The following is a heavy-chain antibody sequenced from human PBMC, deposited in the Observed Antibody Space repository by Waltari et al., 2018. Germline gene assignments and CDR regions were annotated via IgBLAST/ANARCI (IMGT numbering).Heavy chain of an antibody. J-gene: IGHJ4*02. CDR2: IYYSGRT. CDR3: ARDLAAAGVYFDY. Sequence: QLQLQESGPGLVKPSETLSLTCTVSGGSISSSSYYWGWIRQPPGKGLEWIGSIYYSGRTYYDPSLKSRFTISVDTSKNQFSLKLSSVTAADTAVYYCARDLAAAGVYFDYWGQGTLVTVFS. D-gene: IGHD6-13*01. CDR1: GGSISSSSYY. V-gene: IGHV4-39*07.